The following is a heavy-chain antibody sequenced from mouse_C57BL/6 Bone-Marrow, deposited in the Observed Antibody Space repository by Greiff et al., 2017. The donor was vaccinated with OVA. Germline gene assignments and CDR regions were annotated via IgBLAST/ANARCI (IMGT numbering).Heavy chain of an antibody. CDR2: INSDGGCT. J-gene: IGHJ3*01. CDR3: ARPLWLRPWFAY. V-gene: IGHV5-2*01. Sequence: EVKLMESGGGLVQPGESLKLSCESNEYEFPSYDMSWVRKTPEKRLELVADINSDGGCTYYPDTMERRFIISRDNTKKTLYLQMSSLRSEDTALYYCARPLWLRPWFAYWGQGTLVTVSA. D-gene: IGHD2-2*01. CDR1: EYEFPSYD.